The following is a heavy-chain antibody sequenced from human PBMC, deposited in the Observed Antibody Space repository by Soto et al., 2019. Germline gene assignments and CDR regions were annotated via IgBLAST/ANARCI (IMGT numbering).Heavy chain of an antibody. J-gene: IGHJ4*02. CDR1: GGSISPYY. V-gene: IGHV4-59*01. CDR3: ARSGHSFEGAV. Sequence: SETLSLTCTVSGGSISPYYWSWIRQPPGGGLEWIGYVYYTGDTKYNPSLSSRVTMSADTFKNQFSLRLNSVTAADTAVYYCARSGHSFEGAVWGRGIQVTVSS. CDR2: VYYTGDT. D-gene: IGHD3-16*01.